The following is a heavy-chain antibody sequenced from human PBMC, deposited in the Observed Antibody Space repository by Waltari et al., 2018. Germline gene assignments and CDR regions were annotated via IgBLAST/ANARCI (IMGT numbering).Heavy chain of an antibody. Sequence: QVHLVQSGAEVKKPGSSVKVSCKASGGTFGSYSVAWVRQAAGQGLAWLGGIIPIFGTPQYAQNFQGRVTLTADAATTTAYLELSGLTSEDTAIYYCARRNLGFAFDVWGQGTLVIVSS. V-gene: IGHV1-69*12. CDR1: GGTFGSYS. J-gene: IGHJ3*01. D-gene: IGHD1-26*01. CDR2: IIPIFGTP. CDR3: ARRNLGFAFDV.